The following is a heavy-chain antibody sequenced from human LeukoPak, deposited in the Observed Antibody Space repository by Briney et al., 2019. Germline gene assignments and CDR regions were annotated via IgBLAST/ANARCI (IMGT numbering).Heavy chain of an antibody. CDR1: GFTFNNYW. Sequence: GGSLRLSCAASGFTFNNYWIHWVRQVPGKGLVWVSRINNDGSSASYVDSVKGRFTISRDNAKNTLFLQMNSLRAEDTAVYYCARRGTGHGMDVWGQGTTVIVSS. J-gene: IGHJ6*02. V-gene: IGHV3-74*01. D-gene: IGHD1-1*01. CDR2: INNDGSSA. CDR3: ARRGTGHGMDV.